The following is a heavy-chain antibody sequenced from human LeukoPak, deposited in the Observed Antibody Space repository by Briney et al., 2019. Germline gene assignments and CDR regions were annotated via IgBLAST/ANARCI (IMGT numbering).Heavy chain of an antibody. D-gene: IGHD4-17*01. CDR1: GYTFTSYY. J-gene: IGHJ6*03. V-gene: IGHV1-46*01. Sequence: ASVKVSCKASGYTFTSYYMHWVRQAPGQGLEWMGIINPSGGSTSYAQKFQGRVTMTRDMSTSTVYMELSSLRSEDTAVYYCARSYFPPQRSTVTTRPGYYMDVWGKGTTVTVSS. CDR3: ARSYFPPQRSTVTTRPGYYMDV. CDR2: INPSGGST.